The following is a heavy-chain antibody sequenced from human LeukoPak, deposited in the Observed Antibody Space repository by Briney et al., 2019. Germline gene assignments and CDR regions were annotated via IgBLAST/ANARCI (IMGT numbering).Heavy chain of an antibody. Sequence: PGRSLRLSCAASGFTFTNYGMHWVRQAPGKGLEWLASISFDVSNKYYADSVKARFTISRDNSKNTLYLQMNSLRAEDTAVYYCAKEPRFDIGYYFDYWGQGTLVTVSS. CDR1: GFTFTNYG. CDR2: ISFDVSNK. V-gene: IGHV3-30*18. J-gene: IGHJ4*02. D-gene: IGHD2-15*01. CDR3: AKEPRFDIGYYFDY.